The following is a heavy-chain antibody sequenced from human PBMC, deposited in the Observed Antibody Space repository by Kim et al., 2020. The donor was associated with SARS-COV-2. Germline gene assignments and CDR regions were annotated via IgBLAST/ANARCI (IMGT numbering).Heavy chain of an antibody. J-gene: IGHJ4*02. D-gene: IGHD3-3*01. V-gene: IGHV3-23*01. CDR1: GFTVKNNA. CDR2: LFSGGGLA. CDR3: AKDFGDSLGDN. Sequence: GGSLRLSCAASGFTVKNNAMAWVRQAPGKGLECVSGLFSGGGLAFYTGSVKGRFTISTDTWKNTLYLQIRSLSAEDSALYYCAKDFGDSLGDNWCQGTL.